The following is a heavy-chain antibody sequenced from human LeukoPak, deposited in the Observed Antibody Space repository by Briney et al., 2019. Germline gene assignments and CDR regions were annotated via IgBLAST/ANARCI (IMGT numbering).Heavy chain of an antibody. J-gene: IGHJ4*02. V-gene: IGHV3-21*01. D-gene: IGHD1-26*01. Sequence: GGSLRLSCAASGFTFSSYSMNWVRQAPGRGLEWVSSISSSSSYIYYADSVKGRFTISRDNAKNSLYLQMNSLRAEDTAVYYCAREIIIVGATGEYYFDYWGQGTLVTVSS. CDR2: ISSSSSYI. CDR3: AREIIIVGATGEYYFDY. CDR1: GFTFSSYS.